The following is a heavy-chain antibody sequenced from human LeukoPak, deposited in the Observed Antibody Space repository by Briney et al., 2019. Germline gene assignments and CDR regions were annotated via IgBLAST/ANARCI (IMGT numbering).Heavy chain of an antibody. V-gene: IGHV4-59*08. J-gene: IGHJ4*02. CDR1: GGSMSSYY. Sequence: SETLSLTCTVSGGSMSSYYWSWIRRPPGKGLEWIGYIYYSGSINYNPSLKSRVTISVYTSKNHFSLRLSSVTAADTAFYYCARHANSGSGYYDYWDQGVLVTVSS. D-gene: IGHD3-10*01. CDR3: ARHANSGSGYYDY. CDR2: IYYSGSI.